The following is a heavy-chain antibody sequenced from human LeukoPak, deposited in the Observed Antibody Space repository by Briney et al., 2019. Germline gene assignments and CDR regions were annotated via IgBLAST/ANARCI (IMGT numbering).Heavy chain of an antibody. CDR3: AKDPYGTRYFDY. J-gene: IGHJ4*02. D-gene: IGHD2-2*01. V-gene: IGHV3-23*01. CDR2: LSGSGADT. Sequence: GGSLRLSCAASGFTFSKNAMSWVRQAPGKGLEWVSSLSGSGADTYYADSGKGRFTISRDNAKNTAYLQMNSLRAEDTAVYYCAKDPYGTRYFDYWGQGTLVTAS. CDR1: GFTFSKNA.